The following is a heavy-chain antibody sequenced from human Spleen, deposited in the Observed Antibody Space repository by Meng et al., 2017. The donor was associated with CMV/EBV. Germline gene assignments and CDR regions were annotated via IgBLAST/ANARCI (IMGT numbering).Heavy chain of an antibody. CDR1: GGSFSAYY. CDR2: INHSGST. J-gene: IGHJ4*02. V-gene: IGHV4-34*01. D-gene: IGHD5-12*01. CDR3: ARGWDLVATTSPYLDY. Sequence: GSLRLSCAVYGGSFSAYYWSWIRQPPGKGLEWIGEINHSGSTNYNPSLKSRITRSVDSSKNQFSRKLRSVSAADTAVYFCARGWDLVATTSPYLDYWGQGTLVTVSS.